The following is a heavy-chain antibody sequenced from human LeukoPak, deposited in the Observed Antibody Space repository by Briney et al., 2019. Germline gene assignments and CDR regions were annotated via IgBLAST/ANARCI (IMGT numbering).Heavy chain of an antibody. CDR1: GFSFSNFG. J-gene: IGHJ4*02. V-gene: IGHV3-33*06. D-gene: IGHD5-24*01. Sequence: GRSQRLSCAASGFSFSNFGMHWVRQTPGKGLEWVALIWSDGRKTHYADSVMGRFTISRDNSENTPYLQMNSLRVEDTAVYYCVKGGDGFNFGDHWGQGNRVTVSS. CDR2: IWSDGRKT. CDR3: VKGGDGFNFGDH.